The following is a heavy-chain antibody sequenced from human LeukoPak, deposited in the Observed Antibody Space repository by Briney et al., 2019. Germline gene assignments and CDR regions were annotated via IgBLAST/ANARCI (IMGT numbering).Heavy chain of an antibody. Sequence: ASVKVSCKASGGTFSSYAISWVRQATGQGLEWMGWMNPNSGNTGYAQKFQGRVTITRNTSISTAYMELSSLRSEDTAMYYCARNGREARHFQHWGQGTLVTVSS. CDR3: ARNGREARHFQH. CDR1: GGTFSSYA. J-gene: IGHJ1*01. CDR2: MNPNSGNT. V-gene: IGHV1-8*03. D-gene: IGHD6-6*01.